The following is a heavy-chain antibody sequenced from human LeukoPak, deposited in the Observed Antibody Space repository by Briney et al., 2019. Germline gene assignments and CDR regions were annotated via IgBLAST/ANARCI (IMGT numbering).Heavy chain of an antibody. CDR2: IIPIFGTA. CDR3: ARGPAYCGGDCYPPPDY. Sequence: GASVKVSRKASGGTFSSYAISWVRQAPGQGLEWMGGIIPIFGTANYAQKFQGRVTITTDESTSTAYMELSSLRSEDTAVYYCARGPAYCGGDCYPPPDYWGQGTLVTVSS. J-gene: IGHJ4*02. D-gene: IGHD2-21*02. V-gene: IGHV1-69*05. CDR1: GGTFSSYA.